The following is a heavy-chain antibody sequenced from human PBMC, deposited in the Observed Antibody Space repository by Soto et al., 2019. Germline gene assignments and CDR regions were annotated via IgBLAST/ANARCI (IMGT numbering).Heavy chain of an antibody. D-gene: IGHD6-13*01. J-gene: IGHJ4*02. CDR1: GFSFSTYE. V-gene: IGHV3-48*03. CDR3: ARDRAAGGY. Sequence: PGGSLRLSCAASGFSFSTYEMNWVRQAPGKGLEWVAYISSGSDTIHYADSVRGRFTVSRGNAKNSLYLQMNSLRVEDTALYYCARDRAAGGYWGQGTLVTVSS. CDR2: ISSGSDTI.